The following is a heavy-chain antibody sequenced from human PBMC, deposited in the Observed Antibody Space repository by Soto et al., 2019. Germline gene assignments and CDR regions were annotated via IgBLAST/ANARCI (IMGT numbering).Heavy chain of an antibody. Sequence: QVQLVQSGAEVKKPGASVKVSCRASGYTFTSCDINWLRHASGRGLEWIGWMKAANGNTHYGQKFQGRVTMTSDISASTAYMELSSLTSEDTAIYYCARIVGRPSNYYGVDVWGQGTTVTVS. D-gene: IGHD1-26*01. CDR2: MKAANGNT. CDR1: GYTFTSCD. V-gene: IGHV1-8*01. CDR3: ARIVGRPSNYYGVDV. J-gene: IGHJ6*02.